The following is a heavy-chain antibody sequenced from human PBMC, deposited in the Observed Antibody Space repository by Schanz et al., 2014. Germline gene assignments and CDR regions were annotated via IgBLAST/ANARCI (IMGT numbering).Heavy chain of an antibody. Sequence: EVQLLESGGGLVQPGGSLRLSCAASGFSFSIFAMTWVRQAPGQGLEWVSTISGSGGDTYPADSVKGRFTTSRDNGKKSMYLQMNSLRAGDTAVYYCAKDGRLPYYGTGSDFDYWGQGTLVAVSS. CDR2: ISGSGGDT. CDR1: GFSFSIFA. CDR3: AKDGRLPYYGTGSDFDY. D-gene: IGHD3-22*01. J-gene: IGHJ4*02. V-gene: IGHV3-23*01.